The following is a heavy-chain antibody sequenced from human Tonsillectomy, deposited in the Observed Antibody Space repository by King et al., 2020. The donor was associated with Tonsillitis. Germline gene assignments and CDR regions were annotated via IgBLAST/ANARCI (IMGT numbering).Heavy chain of an antibody. D-gene: IGHD2/OR15-2a*01. CDR3: AREFYETSSNHFDY. CDR2: ISDDGNIK. CDR1: GFTFGTYA. V-gene: IGHV3-30-3*01. J-gene: IGHJ4*01. Sequence: VQLVESGGGVVQPGSSLGLSCAASGFTFGTYAMHWVRQAPGKGLEWVALISDDGNIKYYADSVKGRFTISRDNSENTLYLQMNSLRAEDTAVYYCAREFYETSSNHFDYWGHGTLVTVSS.